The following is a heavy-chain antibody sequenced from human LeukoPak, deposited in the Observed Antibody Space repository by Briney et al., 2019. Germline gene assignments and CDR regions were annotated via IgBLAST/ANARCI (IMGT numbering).Heavy chain of an antibody. J-gene: IGHJ3*02. CDR3: ARASGSYLGRAFDI. CDR2: IIPILGIA. Sequence: ASVKVSCKASGGTFSSYAISWVRQAPEQGLEWMGRIIPILGIANYAQKFQGRVTITADKSTSTAYMELSSLRSEDTAVYYCARASGSYLGRAFDIWGQGTMVTVSS. V-gene: IGHV1-69*04. D-gene: IGHD1-26*01. CDR1: GGTFSSYA.